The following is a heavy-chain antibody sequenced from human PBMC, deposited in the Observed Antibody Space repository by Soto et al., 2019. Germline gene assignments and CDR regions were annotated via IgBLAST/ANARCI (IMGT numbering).Heavy chain of an antibody. Sequence: ASVRVSYRASGYTFTSCGISWVRQAPGQGLEWMGWISAYNGNTNYAQKLQGRVTMTTDTSTSTAYMELRSLRSDDTAVYYCARDLYGYDAFDIWGQRTMVTVS. J-gene: IGHJ3*02. CDR3: ARDLYGYDAFDI. V-gene: IGHV1-18*01. CDR1: GYTFTSCG. CDR2: ISAYNGNT. D-gene: IGHD4-17*01.